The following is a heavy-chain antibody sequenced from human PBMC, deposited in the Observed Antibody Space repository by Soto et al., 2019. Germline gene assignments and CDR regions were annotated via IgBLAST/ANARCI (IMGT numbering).Heavy chain of an antibody. D-gene: IGHD5-18*01. J-gene: IGHJ4*02. CDR1: GTSGSNYY. CDR3: ARGGIQLSYAFDY. CDR2: IYTSGST. Sequence: SETLSLTCSVSGTSGSNYYWSWIRQPAGKGLEHIGRIYTSGSTSYNPSLKSRVTMSMDTSQTQIYLNLTSVTAADTAVYYCARGGIQLSYAFDYWGQGIQVTRLL. V-gene: IGHV4-4*07.